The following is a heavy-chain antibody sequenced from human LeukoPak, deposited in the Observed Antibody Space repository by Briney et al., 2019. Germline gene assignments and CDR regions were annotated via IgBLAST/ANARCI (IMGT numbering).Heavy chain of an antibody. Sequence: SQTLSLTRTVSGGSISSGSYYWGWIRQPPGKGLEWIGSIYYSGSTYYNPSLKSRVTISVDTSKNQFSLKLSSVTAADTAVYYCARGAVPAAIAYYYYYYYMDVWGKGTTLTVSS. CDR1: GGSISSGSYY. CDR3: ARGAVPAAIAYYYYYYYMDV. V-gene: IGHV4-39*01. CDR2: IYYSGST. J-gene: IGHJ6*03. D-gene: IGHD2-2*01.